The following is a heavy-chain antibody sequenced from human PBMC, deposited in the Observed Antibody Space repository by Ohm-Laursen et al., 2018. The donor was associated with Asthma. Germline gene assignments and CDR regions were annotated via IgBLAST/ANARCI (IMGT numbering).Heavy chain of an antibody. CDR1: GFSLSTSGVG. Sequence: TQTLTLTRTFSGFSLSTSGVGVGWIRQPPGKALEWLALIYWNDDKRYSPSLKSRLTTTKDTSKNQVVLTMTNMDPVDTATYYCAHTVCSSSCYTGFDFWGQGTVVTVSS. CDR2: IYWNDDK. J-gene: IGHJ3*01. D-gene: IGHD2-2*02. CDR3: AHTVCSSSCYTGFDF. V-gene: IGHV2-5*01.